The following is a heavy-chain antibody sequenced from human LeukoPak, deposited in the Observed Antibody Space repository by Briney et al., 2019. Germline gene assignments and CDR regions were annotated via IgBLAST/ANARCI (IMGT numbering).Heavy chain of an antibody. Sequence: PSETLSLTCAVYGGSFSGYYWSWIRQPPGKWLEWIGEINHSGSTNYNPSLKSRVTISVDTSKNQFSLKLSSVTAADTAVYYCARARRDDFWSGNYGMDVWGQGTTVTVSS. CDR3: ARARRDDFWSGNYGMDV. J-gene: IGHJ6*02. CDR1: GGSFSGYY. CDR2: INHSGST. V-gene: IGHV4-34*01. D-gene: IGHD3-3*01.